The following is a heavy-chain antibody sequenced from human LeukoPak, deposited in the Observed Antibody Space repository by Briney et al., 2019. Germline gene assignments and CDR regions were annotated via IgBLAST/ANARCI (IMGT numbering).Heavy chain of an antibody. J-gene: IGHJ4*02. CDR2: IYSGGST. V-gene: IGHV3-53*01. Sequence: GGSLRLSCAASGFTFSSYAMSWVRQAPGKGLEWVSVIYSGGSTYYADSVKGRFTISRDNSKNTLYLQMNSLRAEDTAVYYCAREGVTGGYYDSSGYYYGYWGQGTLVTVSS. CDR3: AREGVTGGYYDSSGYYYGY. D-gene: IGHD3-22*01. CDR1: GFTFSSYA.